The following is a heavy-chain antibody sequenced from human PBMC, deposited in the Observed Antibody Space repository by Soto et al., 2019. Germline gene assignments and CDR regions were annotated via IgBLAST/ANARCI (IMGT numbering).Heavy chain of an antibody. CDR2: IYYSGST. CDR1: GGSISSYY. D-gene: IGHD3-10*01. V-gene: IGHV4-59*01. CDR3: ARAQLLWFGELWGGMDV. Sequence: PSETLSLTCTVSGGSISSYYWSWIRQPPGKGLEWIGYIYYSGSTNYNPSLKSRVTISVDTSKNQFSLKLSSVTAADTAVYYCARAQLLWFGELWGGMDVWGQGTTVTVS. J-gene: IGHJ6*02.